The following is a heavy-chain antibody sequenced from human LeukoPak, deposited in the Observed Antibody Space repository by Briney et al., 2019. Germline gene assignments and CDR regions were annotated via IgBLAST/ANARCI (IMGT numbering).Heavy chain of an antibody. J-gene: IGHJ4*02. Sequence: GRSLRLSCAASGFTFDDYAMHWVRQAPGKGLEWVSGISWNSGSIGYADSVKGRFTISRDNAKNSLYLQMNSLRAEDTALYSCAKDRGSSWYPNFDYWGQGTLVTVSS. V-gene: IGHV3-9*01. D-gene: IGHD6-13*01. CDR1: GFTFDDYA. CDR2: ISWNSGSI. CDR3: AKDRGSSWYPNFDY.